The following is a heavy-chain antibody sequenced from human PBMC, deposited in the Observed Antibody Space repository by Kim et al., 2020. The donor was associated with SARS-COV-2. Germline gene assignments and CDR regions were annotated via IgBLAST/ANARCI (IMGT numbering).Heavy chain of an antibody. CDR1: GFTFSSYS. CDR2: ISSSSSYI. V-gene: IGHV3-21*01. J-gene: IGHJ4*02. Sequence: GWSLRLSCAASGFTFSSYSMNWVRQAPGKGLEWVSSISSSSSYIYYADSVKGRFTISRDNAKNSLYLQMNSLRAEDTAVYYCASDPDYDILTGPRGDYWGQGTLVTVSS. D-gene: IGHD3-9*01. CDR3: ASDPDYDILTGPRGDY.